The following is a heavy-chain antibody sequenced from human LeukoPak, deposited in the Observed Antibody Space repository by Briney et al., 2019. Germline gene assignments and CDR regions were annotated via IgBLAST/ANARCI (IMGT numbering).Heavy chain of an antibody. CDR1: GYTFSLYY. J-gene: IGHJ4*02. CDR3: ARDAGSSWHN. Sequence: APVKVSCKASGYTFSLYYLHWVRQAPGQGPEWMGMINPGDGSTTYRQKFKGRVTMTRDMSTRTIYMELSGLKFEDTAVYYCARDAGSSWHNWGQGTLVTVSS. CDR2: INPGDGST. D-gene: IGHD6-13*01. V-gene: IGHV1-46*01.